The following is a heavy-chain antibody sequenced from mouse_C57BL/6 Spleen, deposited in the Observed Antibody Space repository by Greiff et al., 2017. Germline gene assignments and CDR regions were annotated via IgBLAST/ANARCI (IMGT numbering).Heavy chain of an antibody. CDR3: ARDDGYYVYWYFDV. V-gene: IGHV5-4*01. D-gene: IGHD2-3*01. Sequence: EVQLQESGGGLVKPGGSLKLSCAASGFTFSSYAMSWVRQTPEKRLEWVATISDGGSYTYYPDNVKGRFTISRDNAKNNLYLQMSHLKSEDTAMYYCARDDGYYVYWYFDVWGTGTTVTVSS. CDR2: ISDGGSYT. J-gene: IGHJ1*03. CDR1: GFTFSSYA.